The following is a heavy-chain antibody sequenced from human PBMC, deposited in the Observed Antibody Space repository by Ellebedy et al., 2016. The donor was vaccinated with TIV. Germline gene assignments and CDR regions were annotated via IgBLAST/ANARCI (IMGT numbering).Heavy chain of an antibody. CDR1: GFVFGSSA. D-gene: IGHD5-24*01. J-gene: IGHJ4*02. CDR2: IGDSGDYT. Sequence: PGGSLRLSCAASGFVFGSSAMSWVRQAPGKGLEWVSAIGDSGDYTYYTDSVTGRFTISRDNSRDTLYLQMGSLRADDTAVYYCTKLRDGYNQFDYWGQGALVTVSS. V-gene: IGHV3-23*01. CDR3: TKLRDGYNQFDY.